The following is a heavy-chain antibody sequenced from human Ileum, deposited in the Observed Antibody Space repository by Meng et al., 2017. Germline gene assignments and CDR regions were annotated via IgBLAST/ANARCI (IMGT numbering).Heavy chain of an antibody. J-gene: IGHJ4*02. V-gene: IGHV4-59*11. CDR3: ARSFHESSWGSYRYLFGL. D-gene: IGHD3-16*02. Sequence: QGQRPEWGPGLCKPRETLSRACTGPGDSLGTHNWSWTRQPPGKGLEWIGYVFYSGSTNYNPSLKSRVAISVDTSKNQVSLKLTSVTAADTAVYYCARSFHESSWGSYRYLFGLWGQGALVTVSS. CDR2: VFYSGST. CDR1: GDSLGTHN.